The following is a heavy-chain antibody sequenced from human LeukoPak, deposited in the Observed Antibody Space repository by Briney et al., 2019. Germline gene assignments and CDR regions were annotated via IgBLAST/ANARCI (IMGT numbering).Heavy chain of an antibody. CDR1: GFTFSSYG. D-gene: IGHD1-26*01. CDR2: INSSGGIA. CDR3: AKDQGELRFDP. J-gene: IGHJ5*02. Sequence: GASLRLSCGTSGFTFSSYGMTWVRQAPGKGLEWVSSINSSGGIAYYADSVKGRFTISRDNSRNTVFLQMNSLRAEDTAIYYCAKDQGELRFDPWGQGTLVTVSS. V-gene: IGHV3-23*01.